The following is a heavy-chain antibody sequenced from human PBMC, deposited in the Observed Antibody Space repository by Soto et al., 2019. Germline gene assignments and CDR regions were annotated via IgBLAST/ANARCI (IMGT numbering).Heavy chain of an antibody. CDR2: MYYSGST. V-gene: IGHV4-59*01. D-gene: IGHD3-10*01. J-gene: IGHJ4*02. CDR1: GGSINNYQ. CDR3: ARVGYGSLIDY. Sequence: SETLSLTCTVSGGSINNYQWSWIRQAPGKGLEWIGNMYYSGSTNYNPSLKSRVTISVDTSKNQFSLRLSSVTAADTAVYYCARVGYGSLIDYWGQGTLVTVS.